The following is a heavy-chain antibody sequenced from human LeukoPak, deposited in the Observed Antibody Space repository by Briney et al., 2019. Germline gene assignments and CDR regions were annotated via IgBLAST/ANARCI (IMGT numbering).Heavy chain of an antibody. Sequence: PGGSLRLSCAASGFTFSSYEMNWVRQAPGKGLEWVSYISSSGSTIYYADSVKGRFTISRDNAKNSLYLQMNSLRAEDTAVYYCANFDPKSIARLDYWGQGTLVTVSS. V-gene: IGHV3-48*03. CDR2: ISSSGSTI. CDR3: ANFDPKSIARLDY. J-gene: IGHJ4*02. CDR1: GFTFSSYE. D-gene: IGHD6-6*01.